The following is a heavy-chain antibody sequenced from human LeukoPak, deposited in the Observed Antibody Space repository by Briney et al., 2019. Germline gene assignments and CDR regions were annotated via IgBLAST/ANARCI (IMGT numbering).Heavy chain of an antibody. V-gene: IGHV1-18*04. Sequence: ASVKVSCKASGYTFTGYYMHWVRQAPGQGLEWMGWISAYNGNTNSAQRLQGRVTMTTDTSTSTAYMELRSLRSDDTAVYYCARARGDSSGYHSNYWGQGTLVTVSS. J-gene: IGHJ4*02. CDR2: ISAYNGNT. CDR3: ARARGDSSGYHSNY. D-gene: IGHD3-22*01. CDR1: GYTFTGYY.